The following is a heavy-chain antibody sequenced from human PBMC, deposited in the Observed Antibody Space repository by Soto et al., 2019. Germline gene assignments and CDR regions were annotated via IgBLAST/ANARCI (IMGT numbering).Heavy chain of an antibody. J-gene: IGHJ5*02. CDR3: ARLIFGSPRWFDP. D-gene: IGHD3-10*02. V-gene: IGHV4-39*01. CDR1: GGSISSSSYY. CDR2: IYYSGST. Sequence: SETLSLTCTVSGGSISSSSYYWGWIRQPPGKGLEWIGSIYYSGSTYYNPSLKSRVTISVDTSKNQFSLKLSSVTAADTAVYYCARLIFGSPRWFDPWGQGTLVTVSS.